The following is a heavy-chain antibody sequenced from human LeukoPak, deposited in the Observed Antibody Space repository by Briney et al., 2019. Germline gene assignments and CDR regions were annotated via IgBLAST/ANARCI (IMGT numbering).Heavy chain of an antibody. CDR3: AREGRVTGYDFDC. V-gene: IGHV3-74*01. J-gene: IGHJ4*02. CDR2: INSDGSSI. D-gene: IGHD5-12*01. CDR1: GFTFSSYW. Sequence: GGSLRLSCAASGFTFSSYWMHWVRQAPGKGLVWVSRINSDGSSISYADSVKGRFTISRDNAKNTLYLQMNSLRVEDTAIYYCAREGRVTGYDFDCWGQGTLVTVSS.